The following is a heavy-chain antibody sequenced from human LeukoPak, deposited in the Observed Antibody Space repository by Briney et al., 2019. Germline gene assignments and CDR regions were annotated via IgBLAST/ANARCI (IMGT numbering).Heavy chain of an antibody. CDR1: GFTFSTYS. Sequence: GGSLRLSCAASGFTFSTYSMNWVRQAPGKGLEWVSSISSSYTYIYYADSLKDRFTSPRDNTKNSLYLQMNNPRAEDTAVYYCARGGSGWTWGQGTLVTVSS. CDR3: ARGGSGWT. J-gene: IGHJ5*02. CDR2: ISSSYTYI. V-gene: IGHV3-21*01. D-gene: IGHD6-19*01.